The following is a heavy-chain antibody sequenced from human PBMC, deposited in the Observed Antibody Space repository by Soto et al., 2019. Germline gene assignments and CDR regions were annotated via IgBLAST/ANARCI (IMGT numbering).Heavy chain of an antibody. V-gene: IGHV5-51*01. D-gene: IGHD4-4*01. Sequence: GESLKISCKASGYSFTTYWIAWVRQMPGKGLEWMGIINPGDSDIRYSPSFQGQVTISADNSISTAYLQWSSLKASDTAMYYCARHEQFYYYYYGMDVWGQGTAVTVSS. CDR1: GYSFTTYW. CDR2: INPGDSDI. CDR3: ARHEQFYYYYYGMDV. J-gene: IGHJ6*02.